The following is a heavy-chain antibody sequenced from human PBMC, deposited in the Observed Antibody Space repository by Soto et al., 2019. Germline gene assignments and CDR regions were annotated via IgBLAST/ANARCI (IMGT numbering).Heavy chain of an antibody. J-gene: IGHJ4*02. D-gene: IGHD3-10*01. CDR1: GFVFKDSS. CDR2: IRDRAYNYAT. Sequence: EVLLVESGGGLVQPGGSLKLSCEAYGFVFKDSSIHWGRQASGKGLEWVGRIRDRAYNYATAYAASVKGRFTISRDDSNNKAYLQMDSLKTEDTAIYYCTRLISAAQDYWGQGTLVTVSS. V-gene: IGHV3-73*01. CDR3: TRLISAAQDY.